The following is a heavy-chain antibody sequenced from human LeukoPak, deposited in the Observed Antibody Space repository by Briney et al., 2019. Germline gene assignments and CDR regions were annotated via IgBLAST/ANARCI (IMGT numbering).Heavy chain of an antibody. CDR3: VGDRDGGYDSLFYYYYMDV. V-gene: IGHV3-7*01. J-gene: IGHJ6*03. CDR1: GFTFSSYW. CDR2: IKQDGSEK. D-gene: IGHD5-12*01. Sequence: GGSLRLSCAASGFTFSSYWMSWVRQAPGKGLEWVANIKQDGSEKNYVDSVKGRFTISRDNAKNSLYLQMNSLRAEDTAVYYCVGDRDGGYDSLFYYYYMDVWGKGTTVTVSS.